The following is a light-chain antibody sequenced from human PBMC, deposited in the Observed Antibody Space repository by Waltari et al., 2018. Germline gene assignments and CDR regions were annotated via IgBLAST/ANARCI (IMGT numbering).Light chain of an antibody. J-gene: IGKJ1*01. CDR3: QHYVRLPAT. Sequence: EIVVTQSPGTLSLSPGERATLACRASQSVGRSLAWYQQKPGQAPSLLIYDVSRRATGIPVRFSGSGSGTDFSLTISTLEPEDFAVYYCQHYVRLPATFGQGTKVEI. V-gene: IGKV3-20*01. CDR1: QSVGRS. CDR2: DVS.